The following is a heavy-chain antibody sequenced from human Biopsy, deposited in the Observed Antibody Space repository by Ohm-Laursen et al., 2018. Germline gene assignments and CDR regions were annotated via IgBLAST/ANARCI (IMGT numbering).Heavy chain of an antibody. CDR3: VRGVDYYDPYHYYALDV. CDR2: INHSGRT. J-gene: IGHJ6*02. D-gene: IGHD3-22*01. Sequence: TLSLTCAPYGESFNGYYWSWIRQTPGKGLECIGEINHSGRTNYNPSLKSRDTISVDTTKNQFSLKVRSVTAADTAVYYCVRGVDYYDPYHYYALDVWGQGTTVTVSS. CDR1: GESFNGYY. V-gene: IGHV4-34*01.